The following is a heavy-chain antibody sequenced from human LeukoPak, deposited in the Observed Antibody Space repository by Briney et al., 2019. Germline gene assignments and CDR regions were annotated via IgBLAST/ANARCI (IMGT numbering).Heavy chain of an antibody. CDR2: ISYDESNK. D-gene: IGHD6-19*01. J-gene: IGHJ4*02. V-gene: IGHV3-30*04. Sequence: GRSLRLSCAASGFTFSSYAIHWVRQAPGKGLEWVAVISYDESNKYYADSVKGRFTISRDNSKNTLYLQMNSLRAEDTAVYYXXRVARSSGWSYYFDYWGQGTLVTVSS. CDR1: GFTFSSYA. CDR3: XRVARSSGWSYYFDY.